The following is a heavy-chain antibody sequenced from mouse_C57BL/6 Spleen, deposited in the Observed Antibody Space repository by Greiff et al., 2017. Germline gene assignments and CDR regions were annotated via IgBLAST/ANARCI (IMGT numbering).Heavy chain of an antibody. CDR2: INPSSGYT. CDR3: ARYPVLYGSSEDY. D-gene: IGHD1-1*01. J-gene: IGHJ2*01. CDR1: GYTFTSYW. Sequence: VQLVESGAELAKPGASVKLSCKASGYTFTSYWMHWVKQRPGQGLEWIGYINPSSGYTKYNQKFKDKATLTADKSSSTAYMQLSSLTYEDSAVYYCARYPVLYGSSEDYWGQGTTLTVSS. V-gene: IGHV1-7*01.